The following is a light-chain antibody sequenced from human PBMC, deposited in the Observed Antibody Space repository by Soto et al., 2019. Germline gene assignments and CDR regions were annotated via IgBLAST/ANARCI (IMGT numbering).Light chain of an antibody. J-gene: IGLJ1*01. CDR3: SSYTSISTYV. V-gene: IGLV2-14*01. Sequence: QSALTQPASVSGSPGQSITISCTGTSSDVGGYNYVSWYQHHPGKAPRLMIYEVSNRPSGVSDRFPGSKSGNTASLTISGLLAEDEADYYCSSYTSISTYVFGTGTQLTVL. CDR2: EVS. CDR1: SSDVGGYNY.